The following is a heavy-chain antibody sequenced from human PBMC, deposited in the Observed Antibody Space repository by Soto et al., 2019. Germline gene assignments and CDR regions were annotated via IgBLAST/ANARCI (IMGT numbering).Heavy chain of an antibody. CDR2: ISAYNGNT. V-gene: IGHV1-18*04. Sequence: QVQLVQSGAEVKKPGASVKVSCKASGYTFTSYGISWVRQAPGQGLEWMGWISAYNGNTNYAQKLQGRVTMTTDTSTSTAYMELRSLRSDDTAVYYCARVGEMAGPYYYYYGMDVWGQGTTVTVSS. D-gene: IGHD3-16*01. CDR3: ARVGEMAGPYYYYYGMDV. CDR1: GYTFTSYG. J-gene: IGHJ6*02.